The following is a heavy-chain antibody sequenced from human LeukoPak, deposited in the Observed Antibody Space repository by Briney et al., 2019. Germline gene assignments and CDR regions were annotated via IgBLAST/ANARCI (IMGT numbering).Heavy chain of an antibody. CDR2: INPNSGGT. CDR3: ARDNVEMATDSGGEDWFDP. J-gene: IGHJ5*02. CDR1: GYTFASYG. V-gene: IGHV1-2*02. Sequence: ASVKVSCKASGYTFASYGISWVRQAPGQGLEWMGWINPNSGGTNYAQKFQGRVTMTRDTSISTAYMELSRLRSDDTAVYYCARDNVEMATDSGGEDWFDPWGQGTLVTVSS. D-gene: IGHD5-24*01.